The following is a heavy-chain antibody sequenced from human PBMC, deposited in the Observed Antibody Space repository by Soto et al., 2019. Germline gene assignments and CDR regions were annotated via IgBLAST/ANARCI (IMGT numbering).Heavy chain of an antibody. J-gene: IGHJ6*02. V-gene: IGHV3-33*01. Sequence: QVQLVESGGGVVQPGRSLRLSCAASGFTFSNYGMHWVRQAPGKGLEWVDVILNDGSNRYHADSVKDRFTISRDNSKNMLYLQMNSLRAEDTAVYYCARDDEYSGNGMDVWGQGTAVTVS. CDR1: GFTFSNYG. CDR3: ARDDEYSGNGMDV. CDR2: ILNDGSNR. D-gene: IGHD3-10*01.